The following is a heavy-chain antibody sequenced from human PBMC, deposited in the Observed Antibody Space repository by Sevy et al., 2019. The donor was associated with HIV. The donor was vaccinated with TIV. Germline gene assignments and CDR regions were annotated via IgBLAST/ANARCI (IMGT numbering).Heavy chain of an antibody. CDR1: GFTFSTYD. J-gene: IGHJ4*02. CDR2: IRYDGSNK. Sequence: GGSPRLSCAASGFTFSTYDMHWVRQAPGKGLEWVAYIRYDGSNKYYGDSVRGRFTISRDNSNSTLYVQLNSLRAEDTAVYYCARAPLVPAAADYWGQGILVTVSS. CDR3: ARAPLVPAAADY. D-gene: IGHD2-2*01. V-gene: IGHV3-30*02.